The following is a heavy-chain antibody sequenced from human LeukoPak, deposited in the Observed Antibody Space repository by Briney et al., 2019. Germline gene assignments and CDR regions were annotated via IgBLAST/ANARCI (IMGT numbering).Heavy chain of an antibody. Sequence: SETLSLTCTVSGGSISSSSYYWGWIRQPPGKGLEWIGSIYYSGSTYYNRSLKSRVTISVDTSKNQFSLKLSSVTAADTAVYYCARLGRWEPLGDYWGQGTLVTVSS. CDR1: GGSISSSSYY. V-gene: IGHV4-39*01. D-gene: IGHD1-26*01. CDR2: IYYSGST. J-gene: IGHJ4*02. CDR3: ARLGRWEPLGDY.